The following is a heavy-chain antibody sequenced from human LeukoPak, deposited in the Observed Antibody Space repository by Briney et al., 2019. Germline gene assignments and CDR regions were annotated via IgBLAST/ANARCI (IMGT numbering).Heavy chain of an antibody. D-gene: IGHD6-13*01. CDR1: GFTLSRYA. Sequence: GRSLRLSCTASGFTLSRYAMNWVRQAPGKGLEWVAVISYDGDNKYYADSVKGRFTISRDNSKNTLYLQMNSLRAEDTAVYYCAKDHGSSWYLVVVYYYGMDVWGQGTTVTVSS. CDR3: AKDHGSSWYLVVVYYYGMDV. CDR2: ISYDGDNK. V-gene: IGHV3-30-3*01. J-gene: IGHJ6*02.